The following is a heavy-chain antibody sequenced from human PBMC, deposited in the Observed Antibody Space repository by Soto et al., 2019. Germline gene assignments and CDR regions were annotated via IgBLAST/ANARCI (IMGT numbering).Heavy chain of an antibody. J-gene: IGHJ6*02. CDR3: AREAMVGATLDYYYYGMDV. Sequence: SVKVSSEADGLELASCAMRWLRQATGQGLEWMGRIIPILGIANYAQTFQGRVTITADKSTSTAYMELSSLRSEDTAVYYCAREAMVGATLDYYYYGMDVWGQGTTVTVSS. CDR1: GLELASCA. V-gene: IGHV1-69*04. D-gene: IGHD1-26*01. CDR2: IIPILGIA.